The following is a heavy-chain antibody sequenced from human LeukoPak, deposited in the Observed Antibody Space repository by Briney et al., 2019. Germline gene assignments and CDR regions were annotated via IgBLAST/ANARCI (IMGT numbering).Heavy chain of an antibody. CDR1: GFTFSSYA. Sequence: AGGSLRLSCAASGFTFSSYAMSWVRQAPGKGLEWVSAISGSGGSTCYADSVKGRFTISRDNSKNTLYLQMNSLRAEDTAVYYCARLRFLEWLTQGQYYFDYWGQGTLVTVSS. CDR2: ISGSGGST. D-gene: IGHD3-3*01. J-gene: IGHJ4*02. V-gene: IGHV3-23*01. CDR3: ARLRFLEWLTQGQYYFDY.